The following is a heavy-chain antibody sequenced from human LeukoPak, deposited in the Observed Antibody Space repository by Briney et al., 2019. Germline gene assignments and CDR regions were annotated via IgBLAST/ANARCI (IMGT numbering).Heavy chain of an antibody. D-gene: IGHD2-15*01. J-gene: IGHJ4*02. Sequence: GGSLRLSCAASGFTFSSYGMHWVRQAPGKGLEWVAVISYDGSNKYYADSVKGRFTISRDNSKNTLYLQMNSLRAEDTAVYYCAKGIVVVPTPDYWGQGTLVTVSS. CDR3: AKGIVVVPTPDY. CDR1: GFTFSSYG. CDR2: ISYDGSNK. V-gene: IGHV3-30*18.